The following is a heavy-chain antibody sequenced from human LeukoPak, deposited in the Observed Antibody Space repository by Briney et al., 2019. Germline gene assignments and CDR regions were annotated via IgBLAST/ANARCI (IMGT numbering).Heavy chain of an antibody. D-gene: IGHD5-18*01. V-gene: IGHV4-34*01. CDR1: GGSFSGYY. CDR3: ARSVDTAMVTPFDY. J-gene: IGHJ4*02. Sequence: SETLSLTCAVYGGSFSGYYWSWIRQPPGKGLEWIGEINHSGSTNYNPSLKSRVTISVDTSKNQFSLKLSSVTAADTAVYYCARSVDTAMVTPFDYWGQGILVTVSS. CDR2: INHSGST.